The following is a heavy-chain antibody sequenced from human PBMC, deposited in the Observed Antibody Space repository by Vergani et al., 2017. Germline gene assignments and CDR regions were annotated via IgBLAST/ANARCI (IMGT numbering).Heavy chain of an antibody. Sequence: QLQLQESGPGLVKPSETLSLTCTVSGGSISSGGYYWSWIRQHPGKGLEWIGYIYYSGSTYYNPSLKSRVTISVDTSKNQFSLKLSSVTAADTAVYYCARGGNSGYDFYYYYGMDVWGQGTTVTVSS. CDR2: IYYSGST. J-gene: IGHJ6*02. D-gene: IGHD5-12*01. V-gene: IGHV4-31*03. CDR1: GGSISSGGYY. CDR3: ARGGNSGYDFYYYYGMDV.